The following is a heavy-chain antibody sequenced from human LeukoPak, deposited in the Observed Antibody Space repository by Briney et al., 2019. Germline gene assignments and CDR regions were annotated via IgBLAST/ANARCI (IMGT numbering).Heavy chain of an antibody. V-gene: IGHV3-30*18. D-gene: IGHD6-19*01. CDR1: GFTVSSNY. Sequence: GGSLRLSCAASGFTVSSNYMSWVRQVPGKGLEWVAVIASDGGMKYYADSMKGRFTISRDNSKNTLYLQVDSLRAEDTAVYYCAKEISVAGMFDYWGQGTLVTVSS. CDR2: IASDGGMK. CDR3: AKEISVAGMFDY. J-gene: IGHJ4*02.